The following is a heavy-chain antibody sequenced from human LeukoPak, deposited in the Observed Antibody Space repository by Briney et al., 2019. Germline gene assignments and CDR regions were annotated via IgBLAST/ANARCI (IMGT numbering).Heavy chain of an antibody. V-gene: IGHV4-38-2*02. D-gene: IGHD3-16*02. CDR3: AREHCAGGYCYFLDY. J-gene: IGHJ4*02. CDR1: DYPISSGYF. Sequence: PSETLSLTCPVSDYPISSGYFWGWIRQPPQKGLEWIATISHSGSTYFNPSLKSRLIVSIDASKNQVSLSLTSVTAADTAVYYCAREHCAGGYCYFLDYWGPGILVTVSS. CDR2: ISHSGST.